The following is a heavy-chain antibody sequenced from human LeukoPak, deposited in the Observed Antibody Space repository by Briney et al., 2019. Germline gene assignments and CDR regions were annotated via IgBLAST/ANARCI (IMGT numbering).Heavy chain of an antibody. CDR3: ARGRMVRGVIIVPRYYFDY. CDR1: GGSISSGGYY. V-gene: IGHV4-31*03. J-gene: IGHJ4*02. Sequence: SQTLSLTCTVSGGSISSGGYYWSWIRQHPGKGLEWIGYIYYSGSTYYNPSLKSRVTISVDTSKNQFSLKLSSVTAADTAVYYCARGRMVRGVIIVPRYYFDYWGQGTLVTVSS. D-gene: IGHD3-10*01. CDR2: IYYSGST.